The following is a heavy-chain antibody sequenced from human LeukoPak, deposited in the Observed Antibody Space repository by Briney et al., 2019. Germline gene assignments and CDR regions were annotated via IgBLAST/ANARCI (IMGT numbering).Heavy chain of an antibody. CDR3: ATDRGWRTSGYYLYYFEY. J-gene: IGHJ4*02. CDR1: GFIFTNYF. V-gene: IGHV3-7*01. D-gene: IGHD3-3*01. CDR2: IKHDGSGK. Sequence: GGSLRLSCAASGFIFTNYFMSWVRQAPGKGLEWVASIKHDGSGKYYVDSVRGRFTISRDNTMNSLYLQMSSLRAEDTAVYYCATDRGWRTSGYYLYYFEYWGQGTLVTYSS.